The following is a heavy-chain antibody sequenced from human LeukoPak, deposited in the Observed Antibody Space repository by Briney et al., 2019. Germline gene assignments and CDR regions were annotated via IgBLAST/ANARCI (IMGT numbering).Heavy chain of an antibody. CDR2: IYYSGST. CDR1: GVSIISNGYY. CDR3: ARISGSGSYGYGMDV. J-gene: IGHJ6*02. Sequence: SQTLSLTCTVSGVSIISNGYYWSWIRQHPGQGLEWIGYIYYSGSTYFNPSLESRVTISVDTSENQFSLRLSSVTAADTAVYYCARISGSGSYGYGMDVWGQGTTVTVSS. D-gene: IGHD3-10*01. V-gene: IGHV4-31*03.